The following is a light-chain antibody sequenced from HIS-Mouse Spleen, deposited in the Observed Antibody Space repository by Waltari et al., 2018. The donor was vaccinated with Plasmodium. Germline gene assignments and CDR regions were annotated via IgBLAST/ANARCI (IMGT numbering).Light chain of an antibody. Sequence: EIVMTQSPATLSVSPGASATLSCRASQSVSSNLAWYQQKPGQAPRLLIYGASTRDTGIPARFSGSGSGTEFTLTISSLQSEDFAVYYCQQYNNWSFTFGPGTKVDIK. CDR1: QSVSSN. J-gene: IGKJ3*01. CDR2: GAS. V-gene: IGKV3-15*01. CDR3: QQYNNWSFT.